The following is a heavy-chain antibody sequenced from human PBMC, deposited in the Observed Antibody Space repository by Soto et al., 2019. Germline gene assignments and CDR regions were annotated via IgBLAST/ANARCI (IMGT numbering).Heavy chain of an antibody. J-gene: IGHJ6*02. CDR1: GYDFNSHW. V-gene: IGHV5-51*01. CDR2: IYPGDSYI. CDR3: ASSAQRGYSSGWSDYYYYGIDV. Sequence: GESLKISCKGSGYDFNSHWIGWVRQMPGKGLEWMGIIYPGDSYIRYSPSFQGQVTISADKSISTAYLQWSSLKASDTAMYYCASSAQRGYSSGWSDYYYYGIDVWGQGTTVTVFS. D-gene: IGHD6-19*01.